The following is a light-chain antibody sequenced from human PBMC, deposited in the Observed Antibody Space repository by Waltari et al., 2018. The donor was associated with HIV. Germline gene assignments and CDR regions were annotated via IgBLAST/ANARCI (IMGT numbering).Light chain of an antibody. CDR2: RNN. V-gene: IGLV1-47*01. J-gene: IGLJ2*01. Sequence: QSVLTQPPSASGTPGQRVTISCSGSSSNIGSYYVYWDQQIPRTDPKRVIYRNNNRAGGVPDGVSGSKSGTSAALAISGLRSEDEADYYCAAWDGSLSGVVFGGGTKLTVL. CDR1: SSNIGSYY. CDR3: AAWDGSLSGVV.